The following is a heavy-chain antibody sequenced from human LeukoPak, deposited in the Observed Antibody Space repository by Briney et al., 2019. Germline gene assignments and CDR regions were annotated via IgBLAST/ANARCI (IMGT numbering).Heavy chain of an antibody. CDR3: AKVLPDYYDSSGAFDI. CDR2: ISWNSGSI. J-gene: IGHJ3*02. Sequence: PGGSLRLSCAASGFTFDDYAMHRVRQAPGKGLEWVSGISWNSGSIGYADSVKGRFTISRDNAKNSLYLQMNSLRAEDTALYYCAKVLPDYYDSSGAFDIWGQGTMVTVSS. CDR1: GFTFDDYA. V-gene: IGHV3-9*01. D-gene: IGHD3-22*01.